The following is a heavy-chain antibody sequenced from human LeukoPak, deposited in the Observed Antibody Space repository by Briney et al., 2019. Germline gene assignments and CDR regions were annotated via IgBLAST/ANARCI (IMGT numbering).Heavy chain of an antibody. Sequence: SETLSLTCTVSGGSISGYYWTWIRQSAGKGLECIGRIYSSGITGYNPSLKSRVTLSVDTSKNQFSLKLSSVTAADTAVYYCARGAPGKDWFDPWGQGTLVTVSS. V-gene: IGHV4-4*07. CDR1: GGSISGYY. CDR3: ARGAPGKDWFDP. CDR2: IYSSGIT. J-gene: IGHJ5*02.